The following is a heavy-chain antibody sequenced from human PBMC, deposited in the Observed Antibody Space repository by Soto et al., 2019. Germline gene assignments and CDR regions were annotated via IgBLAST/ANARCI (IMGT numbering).Heavy chain of an antibody. D-gene: IGHD3-9*01. J-gene: IGHJ5*02. V-gene: IGHV6-1*01. CDR2: TYYRSEWYN. CDR1: GASVSSHNTT. CDR3: ERVWQNDHEGGIRYFDWGNWSDP. Sequence: SQTLSLTCAISGASVSSHNTTWNWIRQSPSRGLEWLGRTYYRSEWYNDYAVSVKSRITINPDTSKNQFSLQLNSVTPEDTAVYYCERVWQNDHEGGIRYFDWGNWSDPGAQETLFTVPS.